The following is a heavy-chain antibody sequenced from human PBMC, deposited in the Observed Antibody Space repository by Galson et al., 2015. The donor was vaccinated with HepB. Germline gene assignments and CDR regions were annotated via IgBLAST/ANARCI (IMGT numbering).Heavy chain of an antibody. Sequence: SLRLSCAASGFTFSRYAMHWVRQAPGKGLEWVAVISYDGSNKYYADSVKGRFTISRDNSKNTLYLQMNSLRAEDTAVYYCARERIRRLRPDAFDIWGQGTMVTVSS. J-gene: IGHJ3*02. D-gene: IGHD5-12*01. V-gene: IGHV3-30*04. CDR1: GFTFSRYA. CDR3: ARERIRRLRPDAFDI. CDR2: ISYDGSNK.